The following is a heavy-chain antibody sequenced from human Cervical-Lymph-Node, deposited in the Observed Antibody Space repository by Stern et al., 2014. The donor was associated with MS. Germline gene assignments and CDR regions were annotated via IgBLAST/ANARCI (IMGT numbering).Heavy chain of an antibody. CDR3: ARSNYCSGGSCYYYYGMDV. CDR2: INPNSGGT. J-gene: IGHJ6*02. Sequence: QVQLVQSGAEVKKPGASVKVSCKASGYTFTGYYMHLVRQAPGQGLEWMGRINPNSGGTSYAQKFQGRVTMTRDTSISTAYMELSRLRSDDTAVYYCARSNYCSGGSCYYYYGMDVWGQGTTVTVSS. V-gene: IGHV1-2*06. CDR1: GYTFTGYY. D-gene: IGHD2-15*01.